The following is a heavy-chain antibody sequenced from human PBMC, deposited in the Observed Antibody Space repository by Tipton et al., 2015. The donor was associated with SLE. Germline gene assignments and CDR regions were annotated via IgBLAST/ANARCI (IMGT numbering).Heavy chain of an antibody. J-gene: IGHJ1*01. Sequence: SLRLSCAASGFTFSSYAMSWVRQAPGKGLEWVSAISGSGGSTYYADSVKGRFTISRDNSKNTLYLQMNSLRAEDTAVYYCAKAGPAGLVVYGAGYFQHWGQGTLVTVSS. CDR2: ISGSGGST. D-gene: IGHD2-8*02. CDR3: AKAGPAGLVVYGAGYFQH. CDR1: GFTFSSYA. V-gene: IGHV3-23*01.